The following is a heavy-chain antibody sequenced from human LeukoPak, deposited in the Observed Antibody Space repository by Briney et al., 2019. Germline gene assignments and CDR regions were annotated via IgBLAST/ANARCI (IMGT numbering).Heavy chain of an antibody. V-gene: IGHV3-48*01. CDR1: GFTFSSYS. CDR3: ARVRSSRWYCFDY. J-gene: IGHJ4*02. D-gene: IGHD6-13*01. CDR2: ISSSSSTI. Sequence: PGGSLRLSCAASGFTFSSYSMNWVRQAPGKGLEWVSYISSSSSTIYYADSVKGRFTISRDNAKNSLYLQMNSLRAEDTAVYYCARVRSSRWYCFDYWGQGTLVTVSS.